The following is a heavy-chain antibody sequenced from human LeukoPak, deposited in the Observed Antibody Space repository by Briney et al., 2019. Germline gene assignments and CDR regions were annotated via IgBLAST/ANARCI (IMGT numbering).Heavy chain of an antibody. J-gene: IGHJ3*02. D-gene: IGHD6-13*01. CDR2: IYYSGST. V-gene: IGHV4-59*01. Sequence: PSETLSLTCTVSGGSISSYYWNWVRQPPGKGLEWIGYIYYSGSTNYNLSLKSRVTISVDTSKNQFSLKLSSVAAADTAVYYCASLIAATDAFDIWGQGTMVTVSS. CDR1: GGSISSYY. CDR3: ASLIAATDAFDI.